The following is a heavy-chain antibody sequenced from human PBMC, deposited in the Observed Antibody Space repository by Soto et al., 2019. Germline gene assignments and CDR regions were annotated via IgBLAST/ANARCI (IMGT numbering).Heavy chain of an antibody. CDR1: GGSLSNYG. V-gene: IGHV1-69*12. Sequence: QVQLVQSGAEVKKPGSSVKVSCKASGGSLSNYGISWVRQAPGQGLEWMGGIIPVFGTANYAQKFQGRATITAEESTSRVYMDVTSLRSEDTAVYYCARGDATKIVVTTYYGMDVWGQGTTVTVSS. CDR3: ARGDATKIVVTTYYGMDV. D-gene: IGHD4-17*01. J-gene: IGHJ6*02. CDR2: IIPVFGTA.